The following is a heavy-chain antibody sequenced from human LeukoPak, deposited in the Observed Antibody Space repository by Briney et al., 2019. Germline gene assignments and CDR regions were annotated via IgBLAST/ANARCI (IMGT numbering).Heavy chain of an antibody. J-gene: IGHJ4*02. CDR3: ARDRRDGYCLGH. CDR2: IYGGGTT. V-gene: IGHV3-66*01. Sequence: GGSLRLSCAASGFTVSSNYMSWVRQAPGKGLEWVSVIYGGGTTYYADSVKGRFTISRDSSKNTVNLQMNSLRAEDTAVYYCARDRRDGYCLGHWGQGTLVTVSS. D-gene: IGHD5-24*01. CDR1: GFTVSSNY.